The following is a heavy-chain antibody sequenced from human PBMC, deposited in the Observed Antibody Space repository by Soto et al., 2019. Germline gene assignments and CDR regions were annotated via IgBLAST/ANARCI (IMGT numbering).Heavy chain of an antibody. CDR2: ISHTGRT. CDR3: ARDPANLALAVAYFDS. D-gene: IGHD2-15*01. J-gene: IGHJ4*02. Sequence: SETLSLTGRVSVSSITNSFYWGCIRQSPEKGLEWIGSISHTGRTSYNRSIKSRVSISVDTSKNQFSLTLTSVTAADTAVYYCARDPANLALAVAYFDSWGQGTLVTVSS. V-gene: IGHV4-38-2*02. CDR1: VSSITNSFY.